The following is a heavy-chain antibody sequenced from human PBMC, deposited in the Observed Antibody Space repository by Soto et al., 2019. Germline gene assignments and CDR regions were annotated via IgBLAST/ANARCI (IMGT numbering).Heavy chain of an antibody. CDR1: GGSFSTYT. CDR2: IIPIIGII. D-gene: IGHD2-15*01. J-gene: IGHJ6*02. V-gene: IGHV1-69*02. Sequence: SVKVSCEASGGSFSTYTITWVRQAPGQGLEWMGRIIPIIGIINYAQKFQGRVTISADKSAGTAYMELSSLRSDDTAVYYCARGHIVVVVAAPPCMDVWGQGTTVTSP. CDR3: ARGHIVVVVAAPPCMDV.